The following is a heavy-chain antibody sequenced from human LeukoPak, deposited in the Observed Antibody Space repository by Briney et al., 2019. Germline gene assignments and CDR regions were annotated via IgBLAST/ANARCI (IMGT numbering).Heavy chain of an antibody. CDR1: GFPFSIYG. CDR2: ISPGGGPT. CDR3: AKDGAWLRFDD. Sequence: GGSLRLSCAGSGFPFSIYGMNWVRQAPGKGLEWVSGISPGGGPTDYADSVKGRFTISRDDSKNTLYLQMNNLRAEDTAVYYCAKDGAWLRFDDWGQGILVTVSS. J-gene: IGHJ4*02. D-gene: IGHD5-12*01. V-gene: IGHV3-23*01.